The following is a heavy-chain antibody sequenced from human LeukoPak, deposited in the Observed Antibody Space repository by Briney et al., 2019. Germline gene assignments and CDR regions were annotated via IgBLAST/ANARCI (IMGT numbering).Heavy chain of an antibody. D-gene: IGHD3-22*01. J-gene: IGHJ4*02. CDR1: GFTFSDLY. V-gene: IGHV3-11*01. CDR3: ARDRLGDYDHSGYYDK. Sequence: GGSLRLSCGASGFTFSDLYMIWLRQAPGEGLEWVSYICDSGCSIYYADSVKGRFTISRDNAKNSVYLQMNNLRAEDTAVYYCARDRLGDYDHSGYYDKWGQGTLVTVSS. CDR2: ICDSGCSI.